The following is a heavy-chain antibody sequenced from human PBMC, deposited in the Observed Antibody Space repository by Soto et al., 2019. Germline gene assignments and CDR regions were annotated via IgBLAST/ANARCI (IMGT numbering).Heavy chain of an antibody. CDR3: ARDLSVRWLRLAGGAFDI. D-gene: IGHD5-12*01. J-gene: IGHJ3*02. Sequence: GGSLRLSCAASGFTFSSYSMNWVRQAPGKGLEWVSSISSSSSYIYYADSVKGRFTISRDNAKNSLYLQMNSLRAEDTAVYYCARDLSVRWLRLAGGAFDIWGQGTMVTVSS. V-gene: IGHV3-21*01. CDR1: GFTFSSYS. CDR2: ISSSSSYI.